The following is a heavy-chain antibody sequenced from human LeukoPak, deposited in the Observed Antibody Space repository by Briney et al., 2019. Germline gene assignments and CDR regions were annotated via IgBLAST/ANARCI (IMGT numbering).Heavy chain of an antibody. Sequence: GGSLRLSCAASGFTFSCYAMSWVRQAPGEVREWVSAIRGSGGSTYYADSVKGRLTISRDNYKHTLHLQKHSLRAEHTAVYYCAKSGCSSTTCSLGPDYWRQRTLPTVPS. CDR2: IRGSGGST. CDR1: GFTFSCYA. CDR3: AKSGCSSTTCSLGPDY. V-gene: IGHV3-23*01. J-gene: IGHJ4*02. D-gene: IGHD2/OR15-2a*01.